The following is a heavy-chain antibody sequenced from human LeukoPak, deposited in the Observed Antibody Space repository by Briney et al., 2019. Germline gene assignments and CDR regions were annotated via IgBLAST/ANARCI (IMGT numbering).Heavy chain of an antibody. D-gene: IGHD3-10*01. CDR1: GDNLSLFW. Sequence: GASARNPHKGSGDNLSLFWIVSVRQMPGKGLEWMGIIYAGDSDTRYTPSFQGQVTISADKSISTAYLQWSSLKASDTAMYYCARRITMVRGVYYFDYWGQGTLVTVYS. CDR2: IYAGDSDT. V-gene: IGHV5-51*01. CDR3: ARRITMVRGVYYFDY. J-gene: IGHJ4*02.